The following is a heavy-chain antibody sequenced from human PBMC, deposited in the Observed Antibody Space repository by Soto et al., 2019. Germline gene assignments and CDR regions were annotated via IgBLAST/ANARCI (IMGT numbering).Heavy chain of an antibody. CDR1: GFNFNSYT. J-gene: IGHJ6*02. CDR3: ARDCSGGSCYPGTDV. D-gene: IGHD2-15*01. V-gene: IGHV3-21*01. Sequence: PGGSLRLSCAASGFNFNSYTINWVRQAPGKRLEWLSSISSSGYIFSTDSVRGRFTISRDNAKNSVYLQINSLRAEDTAVYFCARDCSGGSCYPGTDVWGQGTTVTVS. CDR2: ISSSGYI.